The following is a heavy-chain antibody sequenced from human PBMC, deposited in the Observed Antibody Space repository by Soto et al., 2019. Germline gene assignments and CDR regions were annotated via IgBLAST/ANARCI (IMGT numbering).Heavy chain of an antibody. CDR3: ARVVRCSGGSCYWFDP. J-gene: IGHJ5*02. Sequence: QVQLVQSGAEVKKPGASVKVSCKASGYTFTSYDINWVRQATGQGLEWMGWMNPNSGNTGYAQKFQGRVTMTRNTSISTAYMELSSLRSEDTAVYYCARVVRCSGGSCYWFDPWGQGTLVTVSS. D-gene: IGHD2-15*01. CDR1: GYTFTSYD. V-gene: IGHV1-8*01. CDR2: MNPNSGNT.